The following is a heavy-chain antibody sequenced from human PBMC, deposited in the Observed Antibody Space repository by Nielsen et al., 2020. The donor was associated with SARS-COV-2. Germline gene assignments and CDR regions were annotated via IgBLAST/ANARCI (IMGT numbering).Heavy chain of an antibody. D-gene: IGHD2-15*01. CDR3: ARSLVATLGDYYYGMDV. CDR2: INWNGGST. J-gene: IGHJ6*02. CDR1: GFTFDDYG. V-gene: IGHV3-20*01. Sequence: GGSLRLSCAASGFTFDDYGMSWVRQATGKGLEWVSGINWNGGSTGYADSVKGRFTISRDNAKNSLYLQMNSLRAEDTALYHCARSLVATLGDYYYGMDVWGQGTTVTVSS.